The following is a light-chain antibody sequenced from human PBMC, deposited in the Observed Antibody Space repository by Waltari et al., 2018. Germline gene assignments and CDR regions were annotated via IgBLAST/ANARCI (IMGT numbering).Light chain of an antibody. CDR1: SSDVGRSNF. CDR3: CSYAGRSTWV. CDR2: EVN. Sequence: QSALTQPASMSGSPGQSITISCTGTSSDVGRSNFVSWYQQHPGKAPQLIIYEVNKRPSGVSNRLSGSKSGNTASLTISGLQAEDESDYYCCSYAGRSTWVFGGGTKVTVL. J-gene: IGLJ3*02. V-gene: IGLV2-23*02.